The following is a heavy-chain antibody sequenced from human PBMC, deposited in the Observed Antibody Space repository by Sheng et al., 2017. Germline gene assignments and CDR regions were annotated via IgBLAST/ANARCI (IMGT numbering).Heavy chain of an antibody. CDR3: ARDTPLGYCSSTSCSHDAFDI. Sequence: QVQLVQSGAEVKKPGSSVKVSCKASGGTFSSYAISWVRQAPGQGLEWMGGIIPILGIANYAQKFQGRVTITADKSTSTAYMELSSLRSEDTAVYYCARDTPLGYCSSTSCSHDAFDIWGQGTMVTVSS. J-gene: IGHJ3*02. CDR1: GGTFSSYA. V-gene: IGHV1-69*04. D-gene: IGHD2-2*01. CDR2: IIPILGIA.